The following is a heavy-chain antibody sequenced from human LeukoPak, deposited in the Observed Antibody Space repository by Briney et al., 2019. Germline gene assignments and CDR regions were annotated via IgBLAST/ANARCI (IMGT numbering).Heavy chain of an antibody. CDR1: GFTFDDYA. J-gene: IGHJ4*02. D-gene: IGHD2-8*01. CDR2: ISGDGGST. Sequence: SGGSLRLSCAASGFTFDDYAMHWVRQAPGKGLEWVSLISGDGGSTYYADSVKGRFTISRDNSKNSLYLQMNSLRTEDTALYYCAKQYCTNGVCYPFDYWGQGTLVTVSS. V-gene: IGHV3-43*02. CDR3: AKQYCTNGVCYPFDY.